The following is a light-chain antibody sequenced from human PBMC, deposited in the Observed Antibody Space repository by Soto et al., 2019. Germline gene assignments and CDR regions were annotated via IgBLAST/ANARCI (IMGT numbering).Light chain of an antibody. CDR1: QSSSSY. CDR3: QQSYSTPV. J-gene: IGKJ2*01. CDR2: AAS. Sequence: DIQMTQSPSSLSASVGDRVTITCRASQSSSSYLNWYQQKPGKAPKLLIYAASSLQSGVPSRFSVSGSVTDFTLTISSLQPEDFATYYWQQSYSTPVFGQGTKMESK. V-gene: IGKV1-39*01.